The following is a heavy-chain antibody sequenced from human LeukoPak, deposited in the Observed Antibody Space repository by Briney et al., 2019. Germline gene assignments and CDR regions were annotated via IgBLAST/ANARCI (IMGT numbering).Heavy chain of an antibody. CDR1: GYNFTPYW. CDR2: IFPGGSDT. CDR3: ARKRASGSYYWDYYFDY. V-gene: IGHV5-51*01. J-gene: IGHJ4*02. D-gene: IGHD1-26*01. Sequence: GESLKISCKASGYNFTPYWIGWVRQMPGRGLEWMGIIFPGGSDTKYSPSLQGQVTMSVDRSISTAYLQWSSLRASDTAMYYCARKRASGSYYWDYYFDYWGQGTLVTVSS.